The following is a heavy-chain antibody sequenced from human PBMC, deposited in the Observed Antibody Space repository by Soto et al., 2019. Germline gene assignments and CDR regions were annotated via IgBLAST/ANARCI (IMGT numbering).Heavy chain of an antibody. CDR3: AKDRTIASRTFDS. V-gene: IGHV3-23*01. D-gene: IGHD6-6*01. J-gene: IGHJ4*02. CDR2: ISGRVGST. Sequence: GGSLRLSCTASGFTFSDHAMHWVRQAPGKGLEWVASISGRVGSTFYADSVEGRFTISRDNYLNTLDLQMNSLRAEDTAVYYCAKDRTIASRTFDSWGQGALVTV. CDR1: GFTFSDHA.